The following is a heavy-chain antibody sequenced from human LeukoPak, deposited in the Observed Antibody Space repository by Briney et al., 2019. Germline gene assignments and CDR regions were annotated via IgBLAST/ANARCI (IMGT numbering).Heavy chain of an antibody. Sequence: ASVKVSCKASGYTFTSYYMHWVRQAPGQGLEWMGIINPSGGSTSYAQKFQGRVTLTTDTSTSTAYMELSSLRSDDTAVYYCARDDNYGIFVNVDYWGQGTLVTVSS. J-gene: IGHJ4*02. CDR2: INPSGGST. D-gene: IGHD4-11*01. CDR3: ARDDNYGIFVNVDY. CDR1: GYTFTSYY. V-gene: IGHV1-46*01.